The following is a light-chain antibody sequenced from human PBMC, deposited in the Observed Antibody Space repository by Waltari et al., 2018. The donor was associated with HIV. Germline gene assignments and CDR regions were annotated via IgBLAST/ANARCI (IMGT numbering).Light chain of an antibody. J-gene: IGLJ3*02. CDR1: RSDVGGYNY. V-gene: IGLV2-8*01. CDR2: EVS. CDR3: SSCAGSNNGV. Sequence: QSALTQPPSASGSPGQSVTISCTGPRSDVGGYNYVSWYQQHPGKAPKLMIYEVSKRPSGVPDRFSGSKSGNTASLTVSGLQAEDEADYYCSSCAGSNNGVFGGGTKLTVL.